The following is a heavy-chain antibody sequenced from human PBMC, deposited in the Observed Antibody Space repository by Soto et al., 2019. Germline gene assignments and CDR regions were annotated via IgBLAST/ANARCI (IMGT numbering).Heavy chain of an antibody. D-gene: IGHD6-19*01. CDR2: ISGSGGST. J-gene: IGHJ5*02. Sequence: LRLSCAASGFTFSSYAMSWVRQAPGKGLEWVSAISGSGGSTYYADSVKGRFTISRDNSKNTLYLQMNSLRAEDTAVYYCAKDQKQWLVNNWFDPWGQGTLVTVSS. CDR3: AKDQKQWLVNNWFDP. V-gene: IGHV3-23*01. CDR1: GFTFSSYA.